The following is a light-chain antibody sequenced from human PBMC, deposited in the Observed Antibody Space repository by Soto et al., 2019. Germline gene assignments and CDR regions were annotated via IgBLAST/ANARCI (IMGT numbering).Light chain of an antibody. CDR1: QSVSSN. J-gene: IGKJ1*01. CDR3: QQYNNWPRT. Sequence: EIVMTQSPATLSVSPGERATLSCRASQSVSSNLAWYQQKPGQAPRLLIYVASTRATDIPVRCSGSGSGTEFTVTISTLQTEDFAVYYCQQYNNWPRTFGQGTKVEIK. V-gene: IGKV3-15*01. CDR2: VAS.